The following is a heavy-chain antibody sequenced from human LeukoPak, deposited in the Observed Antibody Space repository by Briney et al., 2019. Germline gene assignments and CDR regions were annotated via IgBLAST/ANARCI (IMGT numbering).Heavy chain of an antibody. V-gene: IGHV3-23*01. CDR3: AKGSGLWFGELLVDY. CDR1: GFTFSSYA. Sequence: GRSLRLSCAASGFTFSSYATHWVRQAPGKGLEWVSAISGSGGSTYYADSVKGRFTISRDNSKNTLYLQMNSLRAEDTAVYYCAKGSGLWFGELLVDYWGQGTLVTVSS. CDR2: ISGSGGST. D-gene: IGHD3-10*01. J-gene: IGHJ4*02.